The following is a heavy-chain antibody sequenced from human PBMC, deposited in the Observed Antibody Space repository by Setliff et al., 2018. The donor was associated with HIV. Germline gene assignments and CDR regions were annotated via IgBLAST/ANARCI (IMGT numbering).Heavy chain of an antibody. CDR1: GDSTGDYY. J-gene: IGHJ2*01. CDR2: VYASAYS. CDR3: ARDWVTRSNYYGSGSPWYFDF. Sequence: SETLSLTCTVSGDSTGDYYWNWIRQPAGKGPEWIGRVYASAYSNYNPSLKSRVTMSVDTSQNQFSLKLRSVNAADTAVYYCARDWVTRSNYYGSGSPWYFDFWGRGILVTVSS. V-gene: IGHV4-4*07. D-gene: IGHD3-10*01.